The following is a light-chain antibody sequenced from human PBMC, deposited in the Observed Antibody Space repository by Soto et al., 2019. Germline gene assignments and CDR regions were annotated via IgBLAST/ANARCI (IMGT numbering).Light chain of an antibody. CDR2: GAS. CDR1: QSVTSS. Sequence: EIVMTQSPATLSVSPGERVTFSCRASQSVTSSLAWYQHKPGQAPRLLIYGASTRATGIPARFSGSGSGTEFTLTISSLQSEDFAVYYCQQYNNWPPWGTFGQGTKVDIK. V-gene: IGKV3-15*01. CDR3: QQYNNWPPWGT. J-gene: IGKJ1*01.